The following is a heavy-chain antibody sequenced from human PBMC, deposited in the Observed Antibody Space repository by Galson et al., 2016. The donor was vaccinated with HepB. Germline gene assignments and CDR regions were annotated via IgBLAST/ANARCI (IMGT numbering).Heavy chain of an antibody. V-gene: IGHV5-51*01. Sequence: QSGAEVKKPGESLKISCKGSGYSFTTYWIGWVRQMPGKGLEWMGIIYPTDSDTRYSPSFRGQVTISADKSISTAYLQWSSLKASDTAMYYCERINSTSWLNYRFDYWAQGSLVTVPS. CDR1: GYSFTTYW. CDR3: ERINSTSWLNYRFDY. J-gene: IGHJ4*02. CDR2: IYPTDSDT. D-gene: IGHD2/OR15-2a*01.